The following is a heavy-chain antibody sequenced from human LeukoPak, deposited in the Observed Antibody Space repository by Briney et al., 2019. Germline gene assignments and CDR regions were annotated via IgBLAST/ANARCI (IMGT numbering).Heavy chain of an antibody. CDR2: IYYSGST. D-gene: IGHD6-19*01. CDR1: GGSISSSSYY. Sequence: SETLSLTCTVSGGSISSSSYYWGWIRQPPGKGLEWIGSIYYSGSTYYNPSLKSRVTISVDTSKNQFSLKLNSVTAADTAVYYCAGSGWSAGPFDYWGQGILVTVSS. J-gene: IGHJ4*02. V-gene: IGHV4-39*07. CDR3: AGSGWSAGPFDY.